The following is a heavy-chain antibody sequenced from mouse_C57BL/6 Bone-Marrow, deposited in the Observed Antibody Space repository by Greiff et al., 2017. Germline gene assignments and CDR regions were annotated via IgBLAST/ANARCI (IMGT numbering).Heavy chain of an antibody. V-gene: IGHV5-6*02. CDR1: GFTFSSYG. D-gene: IGHD2-3*01. CDR2: ISSGGSYT. J-gene: IGHJ2*01. CDR3: ASDGNGFDY. Sequence: DVKLVESGGDLVKPGGSLKLSCAASGFTFSSYGMSWVRQTPDKRLEWVATISSGGSYTYYPDSVKGRFTISRDNAKTTLYLQMSSLKSEDTAMCYCASDGNGFDYWGQGTTLTVSS.